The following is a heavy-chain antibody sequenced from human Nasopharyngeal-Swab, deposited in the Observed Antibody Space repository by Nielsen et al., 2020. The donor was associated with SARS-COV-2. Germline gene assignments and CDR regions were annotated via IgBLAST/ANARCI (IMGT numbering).Heavy chain of an antibody. V-gene: IGHV2-70*01. D-gene: IGHD5-24*01. CDR3: ARTTVEMATIADYYYYGMDV. Sequence: SGPTLVKPTQTLTLTCTFSGFSLSTSGMCVSWIRQPPGKALEWLALIDWDDDKYYSTSLKTRLTISKDTSKNQVVLTMTNMDPVDTATYYCARTTVEMATIADYYYYGMDVWGQGTTVTVSS. CDR2: IDWDDDK. CDR1: GFSLSTSGMC. J-gene: IGHJ6*02.